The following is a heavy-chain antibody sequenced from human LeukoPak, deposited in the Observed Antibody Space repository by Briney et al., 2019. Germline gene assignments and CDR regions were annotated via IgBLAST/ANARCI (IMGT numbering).Heavy chain of an antibody. J-gene: IGHJ4*02. CDR1: GGTFISYA. D-gene: IGHD3-22*01. CDR2: IIPIFGIA. CDR3: ARDLGYYDSSGLT. V-gene: IGHV1-69*17. Sequence: SVTVSFKASGGTFISYAISWVRQAPGQGLEWMGRIIPIFGIANYVQKFQGRVTITADKSTITAYMELSSLRSEDTAVYYCARDLGYYDSSGLTWGQGTLVTVSS.